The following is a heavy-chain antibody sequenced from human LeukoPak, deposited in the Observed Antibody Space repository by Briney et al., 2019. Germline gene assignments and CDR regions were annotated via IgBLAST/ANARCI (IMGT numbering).Heavy chain of an antibody. CDR3: ARVFDSSGYYPTDY. Sequence: GGSLRLSCAASGFTFSSYAMSWVRQAPGKGLEWVSAISGSGGSTYYADSVKGRFTIPRDNSKNTLYLQMNSLRAEDTAVYYCARVFDSSGYYPTDYWGQGTLVTVSS. V-gene: IGHV3-23*01. J-gene: IGHJ4*02. CDR2: ISGSGGST. CDR1: GFTFSSYA. D-gene: IGHD3-22*01.